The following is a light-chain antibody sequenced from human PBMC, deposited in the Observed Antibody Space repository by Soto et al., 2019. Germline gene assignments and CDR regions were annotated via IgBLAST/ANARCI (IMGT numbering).Light chain of an antibody. CDR2: DAS. CDR1: QSVSSSY. J-gene: IGKJ5*01. CDR3: QQRSNWPPIT. V-gene: IGKV3D-20*02. Sequence: EIVLTQSPGTLSLSPGERATLSCRASQSVSSSYLAWYQQKPGQAPRLLIYDASNRATGIPARFSGGGSGTDFTLTISSLEPEDFAVYYCQQRSNWPPITCGQGTRLE.